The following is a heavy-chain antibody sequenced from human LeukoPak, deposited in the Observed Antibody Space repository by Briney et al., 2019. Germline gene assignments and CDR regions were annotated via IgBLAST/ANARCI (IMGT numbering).Heavy chain of an antibody. J-gene: IGHJ3*02. D-gene: IGHD3-16*02. V-gene: IGHV3-30*02. Sequence: GGSLRLSCAASGFTFSSFGMNWVRQAPGKGLDWVAFIRCDGSNLYYADSVQGRFTISRDNSKNTLYLQLTSLRGEDTAVYYCAKFYTGSVIPFDIWGQGTMVTVSS. CDR2: IRCDGSNL. CDR1: GFTFSSFG. CDR3: AKFYTGSVIPFDI.